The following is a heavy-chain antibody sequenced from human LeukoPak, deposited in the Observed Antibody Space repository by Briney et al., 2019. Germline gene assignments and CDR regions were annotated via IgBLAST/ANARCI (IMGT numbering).Heavy chain of an antibody. D-gene: IGHD2-15*01. CDR2: ISGSGGST. CDR1: GFTFSSYA. V-gene: IGHV3-23*01. Sequence: GGSLRLSCAASGFTFSSYAMSWVRQAPGKGLEWVSGISGSGGSTHYADSVKDRFTISRDNSKNTLYLQMNSLRAEDTAVYYCAKVSVVVVAATADAFDSWGQGTMVAVSS. CDR3: AKVSVVVVAATADAFDS. J-gene: IGHJ3*02.